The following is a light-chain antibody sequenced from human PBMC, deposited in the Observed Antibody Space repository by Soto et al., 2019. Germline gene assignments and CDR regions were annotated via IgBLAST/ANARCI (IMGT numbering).Light chain of an antibody. J-gene: IGKJ2*01. CDR3: QQYGGSPLYT. CDR1: QSISTY. V-gene: IGKV3-20*01. CDR2: GAS. Sequence: EIVLTQSPGTLSLSPGEGATLSCRASQSISTYLAWYQQRPGQAPRILIWGASNRATGFPDRFSASGSGTDFTLTISRLEPEDFAVYYCQQYGGSPLYTFGQGTKLEIK.